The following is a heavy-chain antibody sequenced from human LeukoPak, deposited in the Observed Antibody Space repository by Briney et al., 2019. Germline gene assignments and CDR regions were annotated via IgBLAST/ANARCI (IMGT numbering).Heavy chain of an antibody. CDR2: VYSSGSF. Sequence: SETLSLTCTVSGGSISHYYWSWIRQPPGKGLEWMGHVYSSGSFDNNPSLKSRVTLSLDTSRKQISLRLRSVTAADTAVYYCARVGGDHGANFDYWGQGTLVTVSS. V-gene: IGHV4-59*01. D-gene: IGHD3-3*01. J-gene: IGHJ4*02. CDR1: GGSISHYY. CDR3: ARVGGDHGANFDY.